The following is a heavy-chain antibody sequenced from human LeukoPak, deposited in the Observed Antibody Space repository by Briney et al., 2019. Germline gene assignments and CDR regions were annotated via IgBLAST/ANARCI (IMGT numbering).Heavy chain of an antibody. V-gene: IGHV1-46*01. J-gene: IGHJ3*02. Sequence: ASVKVSCKASGYTFTSYYMHWVRQAPGQGLEWMGIINPSGGSTSYAQKFQGRVTMARDMSTSTVYMELSSLRSEDTAVYYCARLGGSYYDDGAFDIWGQGTMVTVSS. CDR2: INPSGGST. D-gene: IGHD1-26*01. CDR3: ARLGGSYYDDGAFDI. CDR1: GYTFTSYY.